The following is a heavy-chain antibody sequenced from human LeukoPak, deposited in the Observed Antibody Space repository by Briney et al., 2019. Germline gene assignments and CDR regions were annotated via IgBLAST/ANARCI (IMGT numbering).Heavy chain of an antibody. CDR3: AKARNVVAAILFDY. V-gene: IGHV3-7*03. Sequence: GGSLRLSCAASGFTFRSYWMTWVRQAPGMGLEWVANIKQDGSEKHYVDSVKGRFTISRDNAKNSLYLQMNSLRAEDTAVYYCAKARNVVAAILFDYWGQGTLVTVSS. CDR1: GFTFRSYW. J-gene: IGHJ4*02. CDR2: IKQDGSEK. D-gene: IGHD2-15*01.